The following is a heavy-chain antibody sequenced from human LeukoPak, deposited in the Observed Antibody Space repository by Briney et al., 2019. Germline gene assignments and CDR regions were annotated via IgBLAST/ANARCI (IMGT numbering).Heavy chain of an antibody. J-gene: IGHJ4*02. CDR1: GFIFSSYA. CDR3: AKGGSPSCHSSSGY. D-gene: IGHD2-2*01. CDR2: MSGSGSSI. V-gene: IGHV3-23*01. Sequence: QPGGSLRLSCAASGFIFSSYAMSWVRQAPGKGLEWVSGMSGSGSSIYHADSVKGRFIISRDNSKNTLYMQMNSLRAEDTAVYYCAKGGSPSCHSSSGYWGQGTLVTVSS.